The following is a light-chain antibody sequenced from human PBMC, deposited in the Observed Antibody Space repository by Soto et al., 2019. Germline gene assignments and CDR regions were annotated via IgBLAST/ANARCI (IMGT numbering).Light chain of an antibody. CDR3: CSYAGIYTRYV. V-gene: IGLV2-11*01. CDR2: DVS. Sequence: QSALTQPRSVSGSPGQSVTISCTGTSSDVGGYNYVSWYQQHPDKAPKLMIYDVSKRPSGVPDRFSGSKSGNTASLTISGLQAEDEADYYCCSYAGIYTRYVFGTGTKLTVL. J-gene: IGLJ1*01. CDR1: SSDVGGYNY.